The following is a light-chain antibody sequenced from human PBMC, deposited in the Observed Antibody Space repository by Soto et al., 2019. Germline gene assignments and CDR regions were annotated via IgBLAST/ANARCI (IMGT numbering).Light chain of an antibody. Sequence: EIVLTQSPGTLSLSPGARATLSCRASQTVAYTSLAWYQQRPGQAPRLLIYGTSTRATGTPDRFIGSGSGTAFTLTSSRLEPEDFAVYYCQQYVTTPRTFGQGTKVE. J-gene: IGKJ1*01. CDR2: GTS. CDR1: QTVAYTS. V-gene: IGKV3-20*01. CDR3: QQYVTTPRT.